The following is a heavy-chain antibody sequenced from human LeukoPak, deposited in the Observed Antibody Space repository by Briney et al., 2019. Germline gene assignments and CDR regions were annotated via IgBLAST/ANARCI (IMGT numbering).Heavy chain of an antibody. CDR2: IYYSGST. D-gene: IGHD5-12*01. CDR1: GGSISSGGYS. V-gene: IGHV4-30-4*07. CDR3: ARDCPFFGGYEKRTWHWYFDL. Sequence: SQTLSLTCAVSGGSISSGGYSWSWIRQPPGKGLEWIGYIYYSGSTYYNPSLKSRVTISVDTSKNQFSLKLSSVTAADTAVYYCARDCPFFGGYEKRTWHWYFDLWGRGTLVTVSS. J-gene: IGHJ2*01.